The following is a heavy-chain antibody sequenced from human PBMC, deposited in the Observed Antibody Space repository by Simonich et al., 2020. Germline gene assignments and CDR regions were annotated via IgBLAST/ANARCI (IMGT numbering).Heavy chain of an antibody. J-gene: IGHJ6*02. CDR2: IYYSGST. CDR1: GGSISSYY. CDR3: ARSLGYYYYNYGMDV. V-gene: IGHV4-59*08. D-gene: IGHD1-26*01. Sequence: QVQLQESGPGLVKPSETLSLTCTVSGGSISSYYWSWIRQPPGKGLEWIGDIYYSGSTNYNPPLKSRVTISVDTSKNQFSLKLSSVTAADTAVYYCARSLGYYYYNYGMDVWGQGTTVTVSS.